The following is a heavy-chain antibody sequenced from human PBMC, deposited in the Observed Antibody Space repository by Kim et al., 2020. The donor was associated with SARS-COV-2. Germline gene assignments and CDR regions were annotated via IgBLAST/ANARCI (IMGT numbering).Heavy chain of an antibody. J-gene: IGHJ4*02. CDR1: GFTFSSYG. CDR2: ISYDGSNK. CDR3: AKAVLGDSSSSSG. D-gene: IGHD6-6*01. Sequence: GGSLRLSCAASGFTFSSYGMHWVRQAPGKGLEWVAVISYDGSNKYYADSVKGRFTISRDNSKNTLYLQMNSLRAEDTAVYYCAKAVLGDSSSSSGWGQGTLVTVSS. V-gene: IGHV3-30*18.